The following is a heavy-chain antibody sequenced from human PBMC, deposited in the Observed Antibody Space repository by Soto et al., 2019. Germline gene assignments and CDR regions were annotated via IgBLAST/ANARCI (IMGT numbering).Heavy chain of an antibody. D-gene: IGHD6-19*01. CDR2: ISYDGSNK. J-gene: IGHJ3*01. CDR1: GFTFSSYA. Sequence: GGSLRLSCAASGFTFSSYAMHWVRQAPGKGLEWVAVISYDGSNKYYADSVKGRFTISRDNSKNTLYLQMNSLRAEDTATYYCVKEGSGWYSRGSFDFWGRGTMVTVSS. CDR3: VKEGSGWYSRGSFDF. V-gene: IGHV3-30*04.